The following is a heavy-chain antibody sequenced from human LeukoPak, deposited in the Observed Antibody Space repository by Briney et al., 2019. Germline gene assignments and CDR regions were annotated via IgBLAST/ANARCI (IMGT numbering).Heavy chain of an antibody. CDR1: GFTFSSYS. V-gene: IGHV3-21*01. CDR2: ISSSSSYI. J-gene: IGHJ4*02. D-gene: IGHD3-10*01. CDR3: AREEHGSGRPFDY. Sequence: GGSLRLSCAASGFTFSSYSMNWVCQAPGKGLEWVSSISSSSSYIYYADSVKGRFTISRDNAKSSLYLQMNSLRAEDTAVYYCAREEHGSGRPFDYWGQGTLVTVSS.